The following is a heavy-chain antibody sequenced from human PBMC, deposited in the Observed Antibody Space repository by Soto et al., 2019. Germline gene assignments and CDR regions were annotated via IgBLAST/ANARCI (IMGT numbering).Heavy chain of an antibody. CDR1: GFTFSSYS. J-gene: IGHJ5*02. CDR2: ISSSSSTI. Sequence: GGSLRLSCAASGFTFSSYSMNWVRQAPGKGLEWVSYISSSSSTIYYADSVKGRFTISRDNAKNSLYLQMNSLRAEDTAVYYCARENWFDPWGQGTLVTVSS. CDR3: ARENWFDP. V-gene: IGHV3-48*01.